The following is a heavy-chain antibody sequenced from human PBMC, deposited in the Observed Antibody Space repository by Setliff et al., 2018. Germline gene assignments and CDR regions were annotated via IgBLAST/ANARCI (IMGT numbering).Heavy chain of an antibody. CDR2: VYYSGYT. V-gene: IGHV4-39*07. Sequence: SETLSLTCNVSGGSVSSTSHYWGWIRQPPGKGMEWIGSVYYSGYTYYNPSLQSRVTISVDMSKNQFSMQLTSVTAADTAVYYCARVDFTMIQGVLGLWGQGTLVTVSS. CDR1: GGSVSSTSHY. D-gene: IGHD3-10*01. CDR3: ARVDFTMIQGVLGL. J-gene: IGHJ1*01.